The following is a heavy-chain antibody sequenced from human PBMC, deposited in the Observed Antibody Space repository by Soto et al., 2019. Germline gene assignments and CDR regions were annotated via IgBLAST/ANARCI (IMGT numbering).Heavy chain of an antibody. CDR1: GFTFIRYA. CDR3: AKDMWFDP. V-gene: IGHV3-23*01. J-gene: IGHJ5*02. CDR2: ISGSGGST. Sequence: EVQLLESGGGLVQPGGSLRLSCAASGFTFIRYAMSWVRQAPGKGLEWVSAISGSGGSTYYADSVKGRFTISRDNSKNTLYLQMNSLTADDTAVYYCAKDMWFDPWGRGTLVTISP.